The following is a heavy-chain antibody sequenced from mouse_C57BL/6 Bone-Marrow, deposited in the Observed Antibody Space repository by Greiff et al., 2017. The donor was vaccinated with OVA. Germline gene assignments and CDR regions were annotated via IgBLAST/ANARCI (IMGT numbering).Heavy chain of an antibody. V-gene: IGHV1-15*01. CDR1: GYTFTDYE. Sequence: VKLMESGAELVRPGASVTLSCKASGYTFTDYEMHWVQQTPVHGLEWIGAIDPETGGTAYNQTFKGKAILTADKSSSTAYMELRSLTSEDSAVYYCTKYYDYPWDFDVWGTGTTVTVSS. CDR2: IDPETGGT. D-gene: IGHD2-4*01. J-gene: IGHJ1*03. CDR3: TKYYDYPWDFDV.